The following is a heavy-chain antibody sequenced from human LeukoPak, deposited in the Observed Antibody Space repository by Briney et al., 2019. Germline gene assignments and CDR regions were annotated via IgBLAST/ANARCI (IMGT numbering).Heavy chain of an antibody. CDR2: IYTSGST. Sequence: SETLSLTCTVSGGSISSYYWSWIRQPAGKGLEWIGRIYTSGSTNYSPSLKSRVTMSVDTSKNQFSLKLSSVTAADTAVYYCARDSAGGMVRGVTPFDYWGQGTLVTVSS. CDR3: ARDSAGGMVRGVTPFDY. CDR1: GGSISSYY. J-gene: IGHJ4*02. D-gene: IGHD3-10*01. V-gene: IGHV4-4*07.